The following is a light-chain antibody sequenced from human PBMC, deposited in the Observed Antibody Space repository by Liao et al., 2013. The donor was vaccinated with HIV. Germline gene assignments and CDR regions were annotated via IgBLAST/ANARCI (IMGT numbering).Light chain of an antibody. CDR2: YDS. CDR1: NIGSKS. Sequence: SYVLTQPPSVSVAPGQSARITCGGNNIGSKSVHWYQQKPGQAPVVAIYYDSDRPSGIPERFSGSNSGNTATLTISRVEVGDEADYYCQVXDSSTDWGVFGGGTKLTVL. V-gene: IGLV3-21*01. J-gene: IGLJ3*02. CDR3: QVXDSSTDWGV.